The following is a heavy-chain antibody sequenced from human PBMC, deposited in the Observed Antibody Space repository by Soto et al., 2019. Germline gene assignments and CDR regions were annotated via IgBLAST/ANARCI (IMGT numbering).Heavy chain of an antibody. V-gene: IGHV3-48*03. CDR3: AREGGTSSRNYLYYYGMDV. J-gene: IGHJ6*02. CDR2: ISSLGNTM. D-gene: IGHD6-6*01. Sequence: EEQLVESGGGLVQPGGSLRLSCAASGFTFSDYEINWVRQAPGKGLEWVSYISSLGNTMYYADSVKGRFTISRDNSKKSLYLQMNSLRADDTAVYYCAREGGTSSRNYLYYYGMDVWGRGTTVTVS. CDR1: GFTFSDYE.